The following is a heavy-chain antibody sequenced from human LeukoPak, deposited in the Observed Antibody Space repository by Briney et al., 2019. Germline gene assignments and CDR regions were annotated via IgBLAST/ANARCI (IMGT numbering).Heavy chain of an antibody. J-gene: IGHJ4*02. CDR1: GVSISSGHW. CDR2: IYHSGST. V-gene: IGHV4-4*02. Sequence: SGTLSLTCAVSGVSISSGHWWSWVRQPPGKGLEWIGEIYHSGSTNYNPSLKSRVALSLDKSSNQFSLRLTSVTAADTAMYFCAREEMPGKFDYWGQGILVTVSS. CDR3: AREEMPGKFDY. D-gene: IGHD1-26*01.